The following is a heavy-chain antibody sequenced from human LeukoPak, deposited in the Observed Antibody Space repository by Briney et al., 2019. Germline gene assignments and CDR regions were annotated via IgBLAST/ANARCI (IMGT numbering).Heavy chain of an antibody. CDR3: AREGYYYGSGSYSPYYYYYYLDV. J-gene: IGHJ6*03. Sequence: GGSLRLSCAASGFTFRRYWMSWVRQAPGKGLEWVANIKQDGSEKYYVDSVKGRFTISRDNAKNSLFLQMNSLRAEDTAVYYCAREGYYYGSGSYSPYYYYYYLDVWGKGTTVTVSS. CDR2: IKQDGSEK. D-gene: IGHD3-10*01. CDR1: GFTFRRYW. V-gene: IGHV3-7*01.